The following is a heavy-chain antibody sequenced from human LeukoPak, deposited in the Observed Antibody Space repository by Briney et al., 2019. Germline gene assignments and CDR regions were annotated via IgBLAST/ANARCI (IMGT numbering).Heavy chain of an antibody. V-gene: IGHV4-39*07. CDR2: IYYSGNT. D-gene: IGHD2-8*01. CDR3: ARGRQRSRIVLMVYAIRGGYYFDY. J-gene: IGHJ4*02. Sequence: SETLSLTCSVSGDSIRSTTYYWGWIRQPPGKGLEWIGSIYYSGNTYYNPSLMSRVTISVDTSKNQFSLHVSSVTAADTAVYYCARGRQRSRIVLMVYAIRGGYYFDYWGQGTLVTVSS. CDR1: GDSIRSTTYY.